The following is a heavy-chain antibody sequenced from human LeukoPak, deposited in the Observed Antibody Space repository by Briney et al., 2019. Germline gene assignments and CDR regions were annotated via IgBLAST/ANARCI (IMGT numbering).Heavy chain of an antibody. CDR1: GLTFSKEW. Sequence: GGGVRLSCATSGLTFSKEWRNWVRQAPGRGGEGVGRITSISSVGPIVSAAPVKCRFTLSIDDSKPTLYLQMNSLQTEHTAVYYCATDFYDSTWGQGTLVTVSS. D-gene: IGHD3-22*01. V-gene: IGHV3-15*07. CDR2: ITSISSVGPI. J-gene: IGHJ5*02. CDR3: ATDFYDST.